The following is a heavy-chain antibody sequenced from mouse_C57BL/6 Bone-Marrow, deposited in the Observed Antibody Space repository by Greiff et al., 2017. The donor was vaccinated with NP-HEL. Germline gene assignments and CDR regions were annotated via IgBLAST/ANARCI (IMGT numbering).Heavy chain of an antibody. CDR2: ISYDGSN. V-gene: IGHV3-6*01. J-gene: IGHJ2*01. D-gene: IGHD2-10*01. CDR3: ARDPLLDY. CDR1: GYSITSGYY. Sequence: EVKLQESGPGLVKPSQSLSLTCSVTGYSITSGYYWNWIRQFPGNKLEWMGYISYDGSNNYNPSLKNRISITRDTSKNQFFLKLNSVTTEDTATYYCARDPLLDYWGQGTTLTVSS.